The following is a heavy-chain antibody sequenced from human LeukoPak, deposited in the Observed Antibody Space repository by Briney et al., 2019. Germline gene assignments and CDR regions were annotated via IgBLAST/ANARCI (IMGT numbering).Heavy chain of an antibody. J-gene: IGHJ4*02. CDR3: VSFYETY. V-gene: IGHV3-74*01. Sequence: GGSPRLSCAASGNYWMHWVRQAPGKGLVWVSHINGDGSWTTYADSVKGRFTISKDNAKNTVYLQMNNLRAEDTAVYYCVSFYETYWGRGTLVTVSS. CDR2: INGDGSWT. D-gene: IGHD2-2*01. CDR1: GNYW.